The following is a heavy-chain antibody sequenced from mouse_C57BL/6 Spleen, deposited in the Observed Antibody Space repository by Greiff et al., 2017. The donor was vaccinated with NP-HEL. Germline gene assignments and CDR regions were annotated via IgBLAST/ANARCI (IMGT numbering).Heavy chain of an antibody. V-gene: IGHV1-80*01. Sequence: QVQLQQSGAELVKPGASVKISCKASGYAFSSYWMNWVKQRPGKGLEWLGQIYPGDGDTNYNGKFKGKATLTADKSSSTAYMQLSSLTSEDSAVYVCAREGHYYGSSYFDYWGQGTTLTVSS. CDR3: AREGHYYGSSYFDY. J-gene: IGHJ2*01. D-gene: IGHD1-1*01. CDR2: IYPGDGDT. CDR1: GYAFSSYW.